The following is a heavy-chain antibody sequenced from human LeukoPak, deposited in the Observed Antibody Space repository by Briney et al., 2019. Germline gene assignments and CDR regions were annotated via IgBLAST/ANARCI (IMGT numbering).Heavy chain of an antibody. CDR3: ARRMETSGSFDY. CDR2: VNSDGTIT. V-gene: IGHV3-74*01. D-gene: IGHD6-19*01. Sequence: GGSLRLSCAASGFTFSTYWMHWVRQAPGKGLVWVSRVNSDGTITNYADSVKGRFTISRDNAKNTQYLRMNSLRAEDTGVYYCARRMETSGSFDYWGQGTLVTVSS. J-gene: IGHJ4*02. CDR1: GFTFSTYW.